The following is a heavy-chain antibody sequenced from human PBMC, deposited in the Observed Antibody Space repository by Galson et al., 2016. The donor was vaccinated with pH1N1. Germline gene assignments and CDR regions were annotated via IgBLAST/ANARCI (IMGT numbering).Heavy chain of an antibody. CDR3: ARRYFDY. CDR1: GFNFSNYW. Sequence: SLRLSCAASGFNFSNYWMQWVRQAPGKGLQWVANINQDGDKKYYVGSVEGRFTISRANAKNSLYLQMNNLRDEDTAMYFCARRYFDYWGQGALVTVSS. CDR2: INQDGDKK. D-gene: IGHD3-9*01. J-gene: IGHJ4*02. V-gene: IGHV3-7*01.